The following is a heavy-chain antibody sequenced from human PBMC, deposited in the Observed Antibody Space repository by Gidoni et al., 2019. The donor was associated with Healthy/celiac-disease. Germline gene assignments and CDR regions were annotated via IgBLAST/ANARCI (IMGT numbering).Heavy chain of an antibody. Sequence: QVLLQQWVAGLLKPSETLSLTCAVYGGSFSGYYWSWLRHPPGKVLAWIGEINHSGSTNYSPSIKSRVNISVDTSKNQFSRKLSSVTAADTAVYYGARARYSYGYSDYWGQGTLVTVSS. CDR3: ARARYSYGYSDY. V-gene: IGHV4-34*01. CDR1: GGSFSGYY. CDR2: INHSGST. J-gene: IGHJ4*02. D-gene: IGHD5-18*01.